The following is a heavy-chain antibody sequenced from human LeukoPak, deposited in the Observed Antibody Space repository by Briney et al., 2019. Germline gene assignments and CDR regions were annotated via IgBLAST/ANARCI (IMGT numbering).Heavy chain of an antibody. CDR3: ARRLIAVAGTDAFDI. CDR1: GSSFTSYW. CDR2: IYPGDSDT. J-gene: IGHJ3*02. D-gene: IGHD6-19*01. Sequence: PGESLKISCKGSGSSFTSYWIGWVRPMPGKGLEWMGIIYPGDSDTRYSPSFQGQVTISADKSISTAYLQWSSLKASDTAMYYCARRLIAVAGTDAFDIWGQGTMVTVSS. V-gene: IGHV5-51*01.